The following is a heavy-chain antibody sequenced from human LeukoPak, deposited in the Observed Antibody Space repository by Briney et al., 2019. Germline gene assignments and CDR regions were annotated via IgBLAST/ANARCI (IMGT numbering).Heavy chain of an antibody. CDR3: ARGVPYGPSYEFFDY. V-gene: IGHV4-39*07. CDR1: GGSVSSSSYY. D-gene: IGHD3-10*01. CDR2: IYYTGST. J-gene: IGHJ4*02. Sequence: SETLSLTCTVSGGSVSSSSYYWGWIRQPPGKGLEWIGSIYYTGSTDYNSSLKSRVTISLHTSKNQFSLKLNSVTAADTAVYYCARGVPYGPSYEFFDYWGQGTLVTVSS.